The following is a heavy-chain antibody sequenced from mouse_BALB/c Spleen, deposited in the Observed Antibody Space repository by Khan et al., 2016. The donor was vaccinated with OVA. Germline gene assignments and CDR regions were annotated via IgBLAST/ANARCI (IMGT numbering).Heavy chain of an antibody. J-gene: IGHJ3*01. CDR2: VSTGGHYT. V-gene: IGHV5-6*01. Sequence: EVELVESGGDVVKPGGSPKLSCAASGFTFSTYGMSWVRQTPDKRLEWVATVSTGGHYTYYPDTVKGRFTISRDNAKNTLYLQMSSLKSEDTAIFYCARLAYYYDSEGFAYWGQGTLVTVSA. CDR1: GFTFSTYG. CDR3: ARLAYYYDSEGFAY. D-gene: IGHD1-1*01.